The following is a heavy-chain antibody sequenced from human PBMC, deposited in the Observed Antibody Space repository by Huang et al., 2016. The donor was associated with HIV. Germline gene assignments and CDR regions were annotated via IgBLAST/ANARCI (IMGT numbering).Heavy chain of an antibody. J-gene: IGHJ4*02. D-gene: IGHD3-22*01. CDR2: ISAYNGNT. V-gene: IGHV1-18*01. Sequence: QVQLVQSGAEVKKPGASVKVSCKASGYTFTSYGISWVRQAPGQGLEWMGWISAYNGNTNDAQKLQGRVTMTTDTSTGTAYMELRSLRSDDTAVYYCARDLRDSSKGDSDGHGGVDYWGQGTLVTVSS. CDR1: GYTFTSYG. CDR3: ARDLRDSSKGDSDGHGGVDY.